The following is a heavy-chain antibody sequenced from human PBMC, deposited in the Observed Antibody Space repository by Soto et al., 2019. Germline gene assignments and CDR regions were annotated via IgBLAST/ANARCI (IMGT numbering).Heavy chain of an antibody. J-gene: IGHJ6*02. V-gene: IGHV3-20*04. CDR3: AKYIVKYEVYHYYRNDV. Sequence: SLRLSCAASGFTFDDYGMSWVRQAPGKGLEWVSGINWNGGSTGYADSVKGRFTISRDNAKNSLYLQMNSLRAEDTALYYCAKYIVKYEVYHYYRNDVSAQGTTVTVSS. CDR1: GFTFDDYG. D-gene: IGHD2-21*01. CDR2: INWNGGST.